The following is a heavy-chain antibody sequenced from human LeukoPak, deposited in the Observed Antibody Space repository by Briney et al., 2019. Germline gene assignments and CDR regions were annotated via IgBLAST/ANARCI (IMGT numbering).Heavy chain of an antibody. V-gene: IGHV3-53*03. CDR3: ARQSSGWSYFDY. J-gene: IGHJ4*02. CDR1: GFTVSSNY. D-gene: IGHD6-19*01. CDR2: IYSGGST. Sequence: GGSLRVSCAASGFTVSSNYMNWVRQAPGKGLEWVSVIYSGGSTYYADSVKGRFTISRDNAKNSLYLQMNSLRAEDTALYYCARQSSGWSYFDYWGQGTLVTVSS.